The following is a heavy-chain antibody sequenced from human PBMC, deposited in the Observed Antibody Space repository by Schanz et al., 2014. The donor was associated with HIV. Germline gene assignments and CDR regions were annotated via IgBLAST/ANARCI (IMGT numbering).Heavy chain of an antibody. CDR1: GFTFKTYW. Sequence: EGQLVESGGGLVQPGGSLRLSCAASGFTFKTYWMSWVRQAPGKGLEWLANIKLDGSEKYYVDSVKGRFTISRDNTKNSLYLQMYSLRAEDTAVYFCAKSNGGDTAVVQYYFDYWGQGTLVSVSS. CDR3: AKSNGGDTAVVQYYFDY. J-gene: IGHJ4*02. D-gene: IGHD5-18*01. CDR2: IKLDGSEK. V-gene: IGHV3-7*01.